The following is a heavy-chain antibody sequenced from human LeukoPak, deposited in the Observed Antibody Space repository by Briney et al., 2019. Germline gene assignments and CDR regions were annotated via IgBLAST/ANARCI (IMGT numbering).Heavy chain of an antibody. CDR1: GDSVSSNSAA. CDR2: TYYRSKWYK. CDR3: ARQTLYSNSDDAFDI. V-gene: IGHV6-1*01. Sequence: SQTLSLTCAISGDSVSSNSAAWNWIRQSPSRGLERLGRTYYRSKWYKDYAVSVKSRITINPDTSKNQFSLQLNSVTPEDTAVYYCARQTLYSNSDDAFDIWGQGTMVTVSS. D-gene: IGHD4-11*01. J-gene: IGHJ3*02.